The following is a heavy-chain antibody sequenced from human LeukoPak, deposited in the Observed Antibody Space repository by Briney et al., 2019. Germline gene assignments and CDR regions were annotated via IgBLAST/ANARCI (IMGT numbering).Heavy chain of an antibody. CDR2: MNPNSGNT. D-gene: IGHD2-2*01. V-gene: IGHV1-8*01. Sequence: ASVKVSCKASGYTFTSYDINWVRQATGQGLEWMGWMNPNSGNTGYAQKFQGRVTMTRNTSISTAYMELSSLRSEDTAVYYCAGLYCSSTSRYGKGYWFDPWGQGTLVTVSS. CDR3: AGLYCSSTSRYGKGYWFDP. CDR1: GYTFTSYD. J-gene: IGHJ5*02.